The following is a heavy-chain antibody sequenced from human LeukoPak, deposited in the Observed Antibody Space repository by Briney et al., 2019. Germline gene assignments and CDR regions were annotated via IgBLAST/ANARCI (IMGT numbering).Heavy chain of an antibody. CDR1: GFTFSTYA. J-gene: IGHJ4*02. D-gene: IGHD4-23*01. CDR2: ISTSGGTT. CDR3: AKKNGGNPNFDY. Sequence: GGSLRLSCAASGFTFSTYAMSWVRQAPGKGLEWVSAISTSGGTTYYADSVKGRFTISRDNSKNTLYLQMNIVRAEDTAVYYCAKKNGGNPNFDYWGQGTLVTVSS. V-gene: IGHV3-23*01.